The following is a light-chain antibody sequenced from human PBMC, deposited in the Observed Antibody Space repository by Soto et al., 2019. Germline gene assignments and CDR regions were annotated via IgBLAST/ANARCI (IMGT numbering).Light chain of an antibody. Sequence: EIVLTQSPGTLSLSPGERATLSCRASQSVSSSYLAWYQQKPGQAPRLLIYGASSRATGIPDRFSGSGSGTDFTLTISRLEPEEFAVYYGQQYGSSPGTFGQGTKVDIK. J-gene: IGKJ1*01. CDR1: QSVSSSY. CDR3: QQYGSSPGT. V-gene: IGKV3-20*01. CDR2: GAS.